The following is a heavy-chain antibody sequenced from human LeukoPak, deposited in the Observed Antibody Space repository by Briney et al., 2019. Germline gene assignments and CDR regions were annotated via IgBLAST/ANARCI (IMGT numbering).Heavy chain of an antibody. D-gene: IGHD1-26*01. CDR3: AKARWEPNFDY. V-gene: IGHV3-43*02. J-gene: IGHJ4*02. CDR2: INENGDIA. CDR1: GFTFDDYA. Sequence: PGGSLRLSCGASGFTFDDYAMHWVRQGPGKSLEWVSLINENGDIAYYGDSVRGRFTVSRDNAKNSLYLQMNSLTTEDTALYYCAKARWEPNFDYWGQGTLVTVSS.